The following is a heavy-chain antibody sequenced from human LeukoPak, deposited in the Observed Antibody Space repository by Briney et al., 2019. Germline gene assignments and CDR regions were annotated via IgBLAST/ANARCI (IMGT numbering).Heavy chain of an antibody. CDR3: AGSLGYCTSNVCYLKY. J-gene: IGHJ4*02. V-gene: IGHV1-18*01. CDR1: GYSENLYG. CDR2: ISTQHGQT. Sequence: GASVTVSFTTSGYSENLYGITWVRQVAGQGGERMGWISTQHGQTEYVPNSQDRVTMTTDTYTNTAYMELRSLRSDDTAVYYCAGSLGYCTSNVCYLKYWGQGTLVTVSS. D-gene: IGHD2-8*01.